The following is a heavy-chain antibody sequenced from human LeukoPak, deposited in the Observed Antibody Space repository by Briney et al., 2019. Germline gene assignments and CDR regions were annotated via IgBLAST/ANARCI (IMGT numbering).Heavy chain of an antibody. J-gene: IGHJ4*02. D-gene: IGHD3-22*01. CDR3: ARIDDSSGYYYPDDY. CDR2: INPNSGGT. Sequence: ASVTVSCKASGYTFIGYYMHWVRQAPGQGLEWMGWINPNSGGTNYAQKFQGRVTMARDTSISTAYMDLSRLRSDDTAVYYCARIDDSSGYYYPDDYWGQGTLVTVSS. V-gene: IGHV1-2*02. CDR1: GYTFIGYY.